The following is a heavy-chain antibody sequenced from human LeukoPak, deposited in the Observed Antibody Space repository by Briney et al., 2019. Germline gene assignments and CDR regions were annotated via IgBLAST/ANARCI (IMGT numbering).Heavy chain of an antibody. CDR3: ATRVSISRSFDY. J-gene: IGHJ4*02. CDR2: IYSGGST. CDR1: GFIVSNNY. V-gene: IGHV3-53*01. Sequence: GGSLRLSCAPSGFIVSNNYMTWVRQAPGKGLEWVSVIYSGGSTYYADSVKGRFTISRDNSKNTLYLQMNSLRAEDTAVYYCATRVSISRSFDYWGQGTLVPVSS.